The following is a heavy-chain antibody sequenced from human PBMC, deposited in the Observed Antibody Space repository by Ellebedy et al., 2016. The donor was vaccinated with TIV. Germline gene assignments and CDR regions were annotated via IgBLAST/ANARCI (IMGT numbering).Heavy chain of an antibody. J-gene: IGHJ3*02. Sequence: SLKISCAASGFTFDDYVMHWVRQAPGKGLEWVSGISWKSGSIGYADSVKGRFTISRDNAKNSLYLQMNSLRAEDTAVYYCARDNELSSGAFDIWGQGTMVTVSS. CDR2: ISWKSGSI. V-gene: IGHV3-9*01. CDR1: GFTFDDYV. CDR3: ARDNELSSGAFDI. D-gene: IGHD3-16*02.